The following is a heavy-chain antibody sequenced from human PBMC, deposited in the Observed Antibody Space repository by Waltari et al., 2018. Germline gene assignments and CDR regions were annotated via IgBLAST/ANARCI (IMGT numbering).Heavy chain of an antibody. D-gene: IGHD4-17*01. CDR3: ARGDGDLDYDYYYMDV. J-gene: IGHJ6*03. CDR2: ISHTGNT. CDR1: GGSMSNFY. Sequence: VQLQESGPGLVKPSETLSLTCTFSGGSMSNFYWSWIRQPPGKGPEWIGYISHTGNTNYNPSLKGRVIISVDTSKKQFSLKVSSLTAADTAVYYCARGDGDLDYDYYYMDVWGKGTTVTVSS. V-gene: IGHV4-59*13.